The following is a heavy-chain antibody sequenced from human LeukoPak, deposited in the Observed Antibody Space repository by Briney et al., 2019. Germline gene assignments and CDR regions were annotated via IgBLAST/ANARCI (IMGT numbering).Heavy chain of an antibody. V-gene: IGHV1-69*13. CDR1: GGTFSGYA. CDR3: ARDGYYGSGSYYSRYYFDY. Sequence: SVKVSCKASGGTFSGYAISWVRQAPGQGLEWMGGIIPIFGTANYAQKFQGRVTITADESTSTAYMELSSLRSEDTAVYYCARDGYYGSGSYYSRYYFDYWGQGTLVTVSS. CDR2: IIPIFGTA. J-gene: IGHJ4*02. D-gene: IGHD3-10*01.